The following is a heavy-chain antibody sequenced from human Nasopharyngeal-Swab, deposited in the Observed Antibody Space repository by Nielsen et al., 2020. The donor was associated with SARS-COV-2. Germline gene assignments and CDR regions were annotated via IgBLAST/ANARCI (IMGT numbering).Heavy chain of an antibody. CDR3: ARAGSSYGRLLY. D-gene: IGHD5-18*01. V-gene: IGHV3-11*04. Sequence: GGSLTLSCAGSGFSFSDFYMSWIRPAPGKGLEWVAFIDGSGSMIDYADSVKGRFAISRDNANNSLNLQMHSLRAEDTAVYYCARAGSSYGRLLYWGQGTRVDVST. CDR1: GFSFSDFY. CDR2: IDGSGSMI. J-gene: IGHJ4*02.